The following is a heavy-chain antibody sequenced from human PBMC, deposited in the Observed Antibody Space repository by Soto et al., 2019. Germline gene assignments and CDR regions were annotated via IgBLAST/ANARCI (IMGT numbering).Heavy chain of an antibody. CDR2: IIPIFGTA. V-gene: IGHV1-69*13. CDR3: AREAKGEYYFDY. Sequence: SVKVSCKASGYTFTSYAISWVRQAPGQGLEWMGGIIPIFGTANYAQKFQGRVTITADESTSTAYMELSSLRAEDTAVYYCAREAKGEYYFDYWGQGTLVTVSS. D-gene: IGHD3-16*01. CDR1: GYTFTSYA. J-gene: IGHJ4*02.